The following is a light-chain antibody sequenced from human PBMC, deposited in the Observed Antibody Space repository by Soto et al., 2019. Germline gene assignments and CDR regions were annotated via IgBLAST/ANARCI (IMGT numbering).Light chain of an antibody. J-gene: IGKJ4*01. Sequence: DIQMTQSPSSLSASEGDRVTITCRASQSISSYLHWYQQKPGKAPKLLIYAASSLQSGVPSRFSGSGSGTDFTLTISSLQPEVFATYYCQRSFSTPLTFGGGTKVEIK. CDR3: QRSFSTPLT. CDR1: QSISSY. V-gene: IGKV1-39*01. CDR2: AAS.